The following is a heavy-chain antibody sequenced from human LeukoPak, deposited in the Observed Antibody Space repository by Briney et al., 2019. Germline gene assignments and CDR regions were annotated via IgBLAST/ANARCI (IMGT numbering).Heavy chain of an antibody. Sequence: GGSLRLSCAASAFSFSTYGMSWVRQAPGKGLDCVSAISGSAAGGGTYYADSVKGRFTIARDNSQNTLYLQMSSLRAEDTAVYYCAKTRGHDMDVWGQGTTVIVSS. CDR1: AFSFSTYG. V-gene: IGHV3-23*01. D-gene: IGHD3-16*01. J-gene: IGHJ6*02. CDR3: AKTRGHDMDV. CDR2: ISGSAAGGGT.